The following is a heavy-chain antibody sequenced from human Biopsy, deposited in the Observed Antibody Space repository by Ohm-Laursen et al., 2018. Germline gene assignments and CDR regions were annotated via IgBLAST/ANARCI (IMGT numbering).Heavy chain of an antibody. CDR3: AKRGVERGRPLAY. V-gene: IGHV1-69*13. Sequence: EASVKVSCKASGGTFSSFGISWVRQAPGQGLGWMGEINSMFGTTNYAQTFQGRVTITADESTSTAYMEVSSLRSEDTAVYYCAKRGVERGRPLAYWGQGTLVTVSS. J-gene: IGHJ4*02. CDR2: INSMFGTT. D-gene: IGHD1-1*01. CDR1: GGTFSSFG.